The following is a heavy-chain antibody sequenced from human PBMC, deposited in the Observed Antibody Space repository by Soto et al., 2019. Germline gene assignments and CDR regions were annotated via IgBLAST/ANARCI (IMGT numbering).Heavy chain of an antibody. J-gene: IGHJ4*02. V-gene: IGHV4-39*02. Sequence: QLRLQESGPGLVKPSETLSLTCTVSGGSISSSSYYWGWIRQPPGKGLEWIGSIYYSGNTYYTPSLKSRVTISVDTSKNQFSLKLSSVTAADTAVYYCAREGGRYCTGGSCQVDYWGQGTLVTVSS. CDR3: AREGGRYCTGGSCQVDY. D-gene: IGHD2-15*01. CDR1: GGSISSSSYY. CDR2: IYYSGNT.